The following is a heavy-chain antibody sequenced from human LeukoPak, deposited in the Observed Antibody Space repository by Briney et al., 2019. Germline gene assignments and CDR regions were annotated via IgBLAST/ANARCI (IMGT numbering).Heavy chain of an antibody. D-gene: IGHD2-2*01. CDR1: GYSISSGYY. V-gene: IGHV4-38-2*01. CDR3: ARLVPAAYEGFFDY. J-gene: IGHJ4*02. Sequence: SETLSLTCAVSGYSISSGYYWGRIRQPPGKGLEWIGSIYHSGSTYYNPSLKSRVTISVDTSKNQFSLKLSSVTAADTAVYYCARLVPAAYEGFFDYWGQGTLVTVSS. CDR2: IYHSGST.